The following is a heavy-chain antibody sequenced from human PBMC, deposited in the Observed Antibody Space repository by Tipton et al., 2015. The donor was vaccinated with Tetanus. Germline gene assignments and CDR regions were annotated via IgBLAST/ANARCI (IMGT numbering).Heavy chain of an antibody. V-gene: IGHV4-59*10. D-gene: IGHD6-19*01. Sequence: NYNPSLKSRVTISVDTSKKQFSLKLSSVTAADTAVYYCARYIAVAGTNKPGRIPDYWGQGTLVTVSS. J-gene: IGHJ4*02. CDR3: ARYIAVAGTNKPGRIPDY.